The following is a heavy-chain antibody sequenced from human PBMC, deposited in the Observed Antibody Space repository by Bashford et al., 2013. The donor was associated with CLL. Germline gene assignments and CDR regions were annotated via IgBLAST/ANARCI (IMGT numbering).Heavy chain of an antibody. J-gene: IGHJ6*02. CDR3: ARVIPDDIVVVPAAIYYYGMGR. V-gene: IGHV1-69*13. D-gene: IGHD2-2*01. CDR2: IIPIFGTA. CDR1: EAPSAAML. Sequence: SSVKVSCKGFLEAPSAAMLSAGCDRPLDKGLEWMGGIIPIFGTANYAQKFQGRVTITADESTSTAYMELSSLRSEDTAVYYCARVIPDDIVVVPAAIYYYGMGRLGPRDPRSPVSS.